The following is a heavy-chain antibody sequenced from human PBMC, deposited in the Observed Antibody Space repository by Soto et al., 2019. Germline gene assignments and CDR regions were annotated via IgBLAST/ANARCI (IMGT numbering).Heavy chain of an antibody. D-gene: IGHD3-16*01. J-gene: IGHJ6*02. V-gene: IGHV3-21*03. Sequence: EVRLVESGGGLVKSGGSLRLSCSASGFTFSTYTMNWVRQAPGRGLEWVSNIDRFGSYSWYVDSAQGRFTISRDNAKNSLYLQMNSLRAEDTAVYYCARGGSTSARGRIGGVHYGLDVWGQGTTVTVSS. CDR1: GFTFSTYT. CDR2: IDRFGSYS. CDR3: ARGGSTSARGRIGGVHYGLDV.